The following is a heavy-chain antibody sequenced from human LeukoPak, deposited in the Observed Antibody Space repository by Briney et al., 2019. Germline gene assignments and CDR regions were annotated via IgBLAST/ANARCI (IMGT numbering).Heavy chain of an antibody. CDR2: ISGSGGST. CDR1: GFTFSSYA. J-gene: IGHJ4*02. CDR3: AKGVGTFDY. Sequence: GGSLRLSCSASGFTFSSYAMHWVRQAPVKGLEWVSAISGSGGSTYYADSVKGRFTISRDNSKNTLYVQMNSLRAEDTAVYYCAKGVGTFDYWGQGTLVTVSS. D-gene: IGHD2-21*02. V-gene: IGHV3-23*01.